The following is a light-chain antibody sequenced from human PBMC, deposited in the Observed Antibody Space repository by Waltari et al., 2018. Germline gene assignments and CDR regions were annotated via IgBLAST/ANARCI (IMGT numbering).Light chain of an antibody. Sequence: EIVMTQSPATLSVSPGERATLSCRASQSVRNNLVWYQQKPGQAPSLLIYGASTRVTGIPARFSGSGSGTEFTLTISSLQSEEFAVYYCQQDNNWPPWTFGQGTKVEIK. CDR2: GAS. CDR3: QQDNNWPPWT. V-gene: IGKV3-15*01. J-gene: IGKJ1*01. CDR1: QSVRNN.